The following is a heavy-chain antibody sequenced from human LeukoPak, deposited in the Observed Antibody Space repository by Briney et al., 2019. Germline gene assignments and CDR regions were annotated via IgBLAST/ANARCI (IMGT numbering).Heavy chain of an antibody. V-gene: IGHV3-66*02. CDR3: ARETGTARLDY. D-gene: IGHD1-1*01. J-gene: IGHJ4*02. Sequence: TGGSLRLSCAASGFSVSSNYMSWVRQAPGKGLEWVSIIYSGGATYYTDSVKGRFTISRDSSKNTLYLQMNSLRSEDTAVYFCARETGTARLDYWGQGTLVTVSS. CDR2: IYSGGAT. CDR1: GFSVSSNY.